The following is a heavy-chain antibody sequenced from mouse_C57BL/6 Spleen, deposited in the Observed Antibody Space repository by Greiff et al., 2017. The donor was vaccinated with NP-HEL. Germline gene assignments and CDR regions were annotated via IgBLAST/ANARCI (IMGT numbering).Heavy chain of an antibody. CDR2: IYPGSGNT. Sequence: QVQLQQSGAELVRPGASVKLSCKASGYTFTDYYINWVKQRPGQGLEWIARIYPGSGNTYYNEKFKGKATLTAEKSSSTAYMQLSSLTSEDSAVYFCARSGYYGSKRYFDVWGTGTTVTVSS. D-gene: IGHD1-1*01. J-gene: IGHJ1*03. CDR1: GYTFTDYY. V-gene: IGHV1-76*01. CDR3: ARSGYYGSKRYFDV.